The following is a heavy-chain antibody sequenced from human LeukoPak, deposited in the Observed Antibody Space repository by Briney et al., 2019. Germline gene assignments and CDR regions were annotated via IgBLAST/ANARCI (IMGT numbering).Heavy chain of an antibody. CDR1: GFTAGSNY. J-gene: IGHJ4*02. V-gene: IGHV3-53*01. Sequence: GGSLRLSCSASGFTAGSNYMSWVRQAPGKGLEWVSVIYAGGATAYADSVKGRFIISRDNSKNTLYLQMNSLRAEDTALYYCAREGGDSMIQGVIADWGQGTLVTVSS. CDR2: IYAGGAT. CDR3: AREGGDSMIQGVIAD. D-gene: IGHD3-10*01.